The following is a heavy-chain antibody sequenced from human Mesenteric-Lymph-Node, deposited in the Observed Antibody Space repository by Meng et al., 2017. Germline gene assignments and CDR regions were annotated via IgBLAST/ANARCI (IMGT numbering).Heavy chain of an antibody. J-gene: IGHJ4*02. V-gene: IGHV3-74*01. D-gene: IGHD6-19*01. CDR1: GFTISRHW. CDR2: INSDGRTT. CDR3: TGLSGPFDY. Sequence: EVQLVESGGGLVQPGGSLRLSCAASGFTISRHWMHWVRQAPGKGLVWVSRINSDGRTTNYADSVKGRFTISRDNAKNTLYLQMNSLRAEDTAVYFCTGLSGPFDYWGKGTLVTVSS.